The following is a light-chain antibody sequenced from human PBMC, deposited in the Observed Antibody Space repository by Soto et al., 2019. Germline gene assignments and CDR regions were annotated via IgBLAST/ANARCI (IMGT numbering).Light chain of an antibody. CDR3: ISYAASSTGV. V-gene: IGLV2-23*01. J-gene: IGLJ1*01. Sequence: QSALTQPASVSGSPGQSITIPCTGTSSDVGGYNLVSWYQQHPGKAPKLMIYEGSKRPSGVSNRFSASKSGNTASLTISGLQAEDEADYYCISYAASSTGVFGTGTKVTVL. CDR2: EGS. CDR1: SSDVGGYNL.